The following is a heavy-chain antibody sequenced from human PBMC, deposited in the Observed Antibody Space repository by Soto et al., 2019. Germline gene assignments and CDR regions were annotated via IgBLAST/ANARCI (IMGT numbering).Heavy chain of an antibody. CDR3: ARRAGGNWALDY. Sequence: EVHLVQSGAEMKKPGESVKISCNASGYIFTNYWIGWVRQLPGKGLEWMGIIYPGDSDTRYSPSFEGQVTISADKSITTAYLQWTSLKASDTAIYFCARRAGGNWALDYWGQGTQVTVSS. CDR1: GYIFTNYW. J-gene: IGHJ4*02. D-gene: IGHD3-16*01. CDR2: IYPGDSDT. V-gene: IGHV5-51*03.